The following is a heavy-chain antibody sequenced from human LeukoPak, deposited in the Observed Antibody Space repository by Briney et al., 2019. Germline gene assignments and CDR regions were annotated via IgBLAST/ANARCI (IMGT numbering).Heavy chain of an antibody. CDR1: GDSLSSGGYS. CDR3: ARAVGATLTYFDY. J-gene: IGHJ4*02. D-gene: IGHD1-26*01. CDR2: IYHSGST. V-gene: IGHV4-30-2*01. Sequence: SETLSLTCVVSGDSLSSGGYSWNWIRQPPGKGLEWIGYIYHSGSTYYNPSLKSRVTISVDRSKNQFSLKLSSVTAADTAVYYCARAVGATLTYFDYWGQGTLVTVSS.